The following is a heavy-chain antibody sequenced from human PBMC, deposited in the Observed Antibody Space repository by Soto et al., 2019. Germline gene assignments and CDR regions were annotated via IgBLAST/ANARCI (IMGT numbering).Heavy chain of an antibody. V-gene: IGHV4-34*01. CDR2: INHSGST. J-gene: IGHJ5*02. D-gene: IGHD3-10*01. CDR3: ARDRIKRKITMVRGVTNNWFDP. Sequence: QVQLQQWGAGLLKPSETLSLTCAVYGGSFSGYYWSWIRQPPGKGLEWIGEINHSGSTNYNPSLKSRVIISVDTSKNQFSLKLSSVTAADTAVYYCARDRIKRKITMVRGVTNNWFDPWGQGTLVTVSS. CDR1: GGSFSGYY.